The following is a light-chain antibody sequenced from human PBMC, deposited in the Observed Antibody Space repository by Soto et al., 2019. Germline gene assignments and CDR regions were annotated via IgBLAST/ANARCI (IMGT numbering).Light chain of an antibody. CDR3: QQRVFRVT. CDR1: QSVSTY. V-gene: IGKV3-11*01. CDR2: DSS. J-gene: IGKJ4*01. Sequence: EIVLTQSPATLSLSPGDRASLSFRASQSVSTYLAWYQQKPGQAPRPLIYDSSNRAAGIPARFSGSGSGTDFTLTISSLEPEDFAVYYCQQRVFRVTFGGGTKVDIK.